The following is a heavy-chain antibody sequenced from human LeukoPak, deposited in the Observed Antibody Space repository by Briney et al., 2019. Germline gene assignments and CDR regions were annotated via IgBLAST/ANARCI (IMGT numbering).Heavy chain of an antibody. CDR3: ARGKLTYYYDSSGMNWFDP. V-gene: IGHV4-59*08. Sequence: SETLSLTCAVYGGSFSGYYWSWIRQPPGKGLEWIGYIYYSGSTNYNPSLKSRVTISVDTSKNQFSLKLSSVTAADTAVYYCARGKLTYYYDSSGMNWFDPWGQGTLVTVSS. CDR2: IYYSGST. D-gene: IGHD3-22*01. CDR1: GGSFSGYY. J-gene: IGHJ5*02.